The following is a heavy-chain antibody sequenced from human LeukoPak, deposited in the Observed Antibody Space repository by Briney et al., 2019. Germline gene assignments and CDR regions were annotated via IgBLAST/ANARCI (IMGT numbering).Heavy chain of an antibody. D-gene: IGHD2-15*01. J-gene: IGHJ3*02. CDR1: GFTFSSYA. Sequence: GGSLRLSCAASGFTFSSYAMSWVRQAPGKGLEWVSAISGSGGSTYYADSVKGRFTISRDNSKNTLYLQMNSLRAEDTAVYYCAKDLAVVVVAAMGDAFDIWGQGTMVTVSS. CDR2: ISGSGGST. V-gene: IGHV3-23*01. CDR3: AKDLAVVVVAAMGDAFDI.